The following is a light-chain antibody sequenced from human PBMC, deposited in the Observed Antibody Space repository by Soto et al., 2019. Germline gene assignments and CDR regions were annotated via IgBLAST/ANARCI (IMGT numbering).Light chain of an antibody. CDR3: CSYAGSNNLV. CDR1: NSDVGGYNY. J-gene: IGLJ3*02. Sequence: QLVLTQPPSASGSPGQSVTISCTGTNSDVGGYNYVSWYQQHPGKAPKVMIYEVSNRPSGVPDRFSGSKSGNTASLTVSGLQAEDEADYYCCSYAGSNNLVFGGGTQLTVL. CDR2: EVS. V-gene: IGLV2-8*01.